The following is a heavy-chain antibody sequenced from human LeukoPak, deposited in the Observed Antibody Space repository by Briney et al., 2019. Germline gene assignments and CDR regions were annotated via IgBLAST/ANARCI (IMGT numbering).Heavy chain of an antibody. Sequence: GGSLRLSCAAPGFTFSSYAMSWVRQAPGKGLEWVSAISGRGGSRYYADSVKGRFTISRDNSKNTLYLQMNSLRAEDTAVYYCAKHGWGYDYYYYMDVWGKGTTVTVSS. CDR2: ISGRGGSR. V-gene: IGHV3-23*01. D-gene: IGHD6-19*01. J-gene: IGHJ6*03. CDR1: GFTFSSYA. CDR3: AKHGWGYDYYYYMDV.